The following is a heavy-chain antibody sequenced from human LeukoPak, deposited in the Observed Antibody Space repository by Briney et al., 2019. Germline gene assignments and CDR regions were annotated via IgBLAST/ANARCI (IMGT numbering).Heavy chain of an antibody. CDR1: GFTFSTYW. J-gene: IGHJ4*02. CDR2: INPDGNRR. Sequence: GGSLRLSCTASGFTFSTYWMTWVRQAPEKGLEWVAHINPDGNRRRFVDSVEGRFTISRDNADNSLSLQMNNLRADDTAVYYCARDSGWFRFECWGQGTLVTVSS. D-gene: IGHD6-19*01. V-gene: IGHV3-7*03. CDR3: ARDSGWFRFEC.